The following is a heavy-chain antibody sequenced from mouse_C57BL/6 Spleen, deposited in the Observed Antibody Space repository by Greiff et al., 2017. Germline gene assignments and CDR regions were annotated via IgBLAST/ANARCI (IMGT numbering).Heavy chain of an antibody. CDR1: GYAFSSSW. CDR2: IYPGDGDT. J-gene: IGHJ2*01. CDR3: ARDEDYYGSSFDY. Sequence: VKLQQSGPELVKPGASVKISCKASGYAFSSSWMNWVKQRPGKGLEWIGRIYPGDGDTNYNGKFMCKATLTADKSSSSAYMQLSSLTSEDSAVYFCARDEDYYGSSFDYWGQGTTLTVSS. V-gene: IGHV1-82*01. D-gene: IGHD1-1*01.